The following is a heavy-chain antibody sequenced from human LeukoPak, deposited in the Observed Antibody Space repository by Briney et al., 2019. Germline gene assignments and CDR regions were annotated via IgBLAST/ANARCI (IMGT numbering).Heavy chain of an antibody. CDR1: GFTFGNYA. J-gene: IGHJ4*02. CDR2: ISASGAGT. Sequence: PGGSLRLSCSASGFTFGNYAVSWVRQAPGKGLEWVSSISASGAGTYYAGSVKGRFTISRDNSKNTVYLQMNSLRAEDTAVYHCAREGVRGSGTYYNVKDYWGQGSLVTVSS. V-gene: IGHV3-23*01. CDR3: AREGVRGSGTYYNVKDY. D-gene: IGHD3-10*01.